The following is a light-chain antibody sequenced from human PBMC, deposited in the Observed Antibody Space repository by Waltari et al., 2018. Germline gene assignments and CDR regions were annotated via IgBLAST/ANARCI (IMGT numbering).Light chain of an antibody. J-gene: IGKJ4*01. CDR3: QQYDNLPLT. Sequence: DVQLTQSPASRSASVGASPPITCQASQDISNYLNWYHQKPGKAPTLLIYDASNLETVVPSRFSGSGSGTDVTFTISSLQPEDIATYYCQQYDNLPLTFGGGTKVEIK. CDR2: DAS. CDR1: QDISNY. V-gene: IGKV1-33*01.